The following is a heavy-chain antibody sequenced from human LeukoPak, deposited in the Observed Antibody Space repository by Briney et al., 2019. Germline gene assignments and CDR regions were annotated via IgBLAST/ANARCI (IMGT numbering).Heavy chain of an antibody. Sequence: SETLSLPCTVSGGSISSYYWSWIRQPPGKGLEWIGYIYYSGSTNYNPSLKSRVTISVDTSKNQFSLKLSSVTAADTGVYYCAGASYDSSGVHWGPGTPVTVSS. D-gene: IGHD3-22*01. J-gene: IGHJ4*02. CDR2: IYYSGST. CDR1: GGSISSYY. V-gene: IGHV4-59*01. CDR3: AGASYDSSGVH.